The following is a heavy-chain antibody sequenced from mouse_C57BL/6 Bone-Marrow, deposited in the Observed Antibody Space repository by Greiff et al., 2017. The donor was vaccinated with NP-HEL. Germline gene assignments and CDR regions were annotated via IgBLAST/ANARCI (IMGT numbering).Heavy chain of an antibody. D-gene: IGHD2-1*01. CDR2: LYPRSGNT. V-gene: IGHV1-81*01. Sequence: QVQLQQSGAELARPGASVKLSCKASGYTFTSYGISWVKQRTGQGLELIGELYPRSGNTYYNEKFKGKATLTADKSSSTAYMELRSLTSEDSAVYFCARGGIYYGNYGYFDYWGQGTTLTVSS. CDR3: ARGGIYYGNYGYFDY. CDR1: GYTFTSYG. J-gene: IGHJ2*01.